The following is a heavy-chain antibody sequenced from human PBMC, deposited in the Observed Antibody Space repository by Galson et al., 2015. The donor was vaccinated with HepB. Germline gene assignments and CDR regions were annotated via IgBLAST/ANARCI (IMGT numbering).Heavy chain of an antibody. Sequence: SVKVSCKASGYTFTSYGISWVRQAPGQGLEWMGWISAYNGNTNYAQKLQGRVTMTTDTSTSTAYMELRSLRSDDTALYYCARASAAAGAGDFDYWGQGTLVTVSS. J-gene: IGHJ4*02. V-gene: IGHV1-18*04. D-gene: IGHD6-13*01. CDR3: ARASAAAGAGDFDY. CDR1: GYTFTSYG. CDR2: ISAYNGNT.